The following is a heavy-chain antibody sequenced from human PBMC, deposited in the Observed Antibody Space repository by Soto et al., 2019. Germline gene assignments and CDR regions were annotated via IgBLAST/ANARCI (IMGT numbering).Heavy chain of an antibody. CDR1: GGTFSSYA. CDR3: ASFLYSSGWYGRGYYFDY. Sequence: SVKVSCKASGGTFSSYAISWVRQAPGQGLEWMGGIIPIFGTANYAQKFQGRVTITADKSMSTAYMELSSLRSEDTAVYYCASFLYSSGWYGRGYYFDYWGQGTLVTVSS. D-gene: IGHD6-19*01. V-gene: IGHV1-69*06. CDR2: IIPIFGTA. J-gene: IGHJ4*02.